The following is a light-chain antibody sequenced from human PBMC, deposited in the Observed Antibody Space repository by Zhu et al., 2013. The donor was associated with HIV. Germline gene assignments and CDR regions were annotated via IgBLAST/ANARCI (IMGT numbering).Light chain of an antibody. V-gene: IGKV3-15*01. Sequence: EKVMTQSPATLSVSPGERATLSCRASQNISANLAWYHQKPGLPPRLLIYGASARATGVPTRFSGSGSGTEFTLTISSLESEDFGIYYCQQSDNGLLFYFGPGTKVHV. CDR1: QNISAN. CDR2: GAS. CDR3: QQSDNGLLFY. J-gene: IGKJ3*01.